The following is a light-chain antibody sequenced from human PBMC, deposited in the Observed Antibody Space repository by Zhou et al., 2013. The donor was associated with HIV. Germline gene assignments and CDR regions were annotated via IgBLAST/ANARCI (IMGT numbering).Light chain of an antibody. V-gene: IGKV3-11*01. CDR3: QHRSNWPLT. CDR2: DAS. J-gene: IGKJ4*01. CDR1: QSISYY. Sequence: EIVLTQSPGTLSLSPGDGATLSCRASQSISYYLAWYQQRPGQAPRLLIYDASNRATGIPARFSGSGSGTDFTLTISTLESEDFAVYYCQHRSNWPLTFGGGTKVEIK.